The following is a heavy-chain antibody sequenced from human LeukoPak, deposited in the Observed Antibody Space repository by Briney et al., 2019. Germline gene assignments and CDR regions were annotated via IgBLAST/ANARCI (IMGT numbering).Heavy chain of an antibody. CDR1: GFTFNSAW. V-gene: IGHV3-15*01. CDR2: IKTETDGGTT. D-gene: IGHD3-3*01. J-gene: IGHJ4*02. Sequence: PGGSLRLSCAASGFTFNSAWMSWVRQAPGKGLEWVAQIKTETDGGTTDYAAPVKGRFTISRDGSKNMVFLRMNSLKTDDTALYYCTWSGLKIESWGQGTLVTVSS. CDR3: TWSGLKIES.